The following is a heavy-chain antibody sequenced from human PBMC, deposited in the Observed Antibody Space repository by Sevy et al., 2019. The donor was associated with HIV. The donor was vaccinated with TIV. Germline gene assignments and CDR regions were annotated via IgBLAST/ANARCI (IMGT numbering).Heavy chain of an antibody. V-gene: IGHV3-21*01. CDR2: ISSSSSYI. CDR3: ARDDDYYDSSGYYDY. D-gene: IGHD3-22*01. Sequence: GSLRLSCAASGFTFSSYSMNWVRQAPGKGLEWVSSISSSSSYIYYADSVKGRFTISRDNAKNSLYLQMNSLRAEDTAVYYCARDDDYYDSSGYYDYWGQGTLVTVSS. J-gene: IGHJ4*02. CDR1: GFTFSSYS.